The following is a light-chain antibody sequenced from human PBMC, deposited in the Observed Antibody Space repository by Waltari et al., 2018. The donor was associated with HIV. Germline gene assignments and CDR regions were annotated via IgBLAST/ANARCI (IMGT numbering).Light chain of an antibody. V-gene: IGKV1-39*01. CDR3: QQSYSTPRT. CDR1: QTISSY. J-gene: IGKJ1*01. CDR2: AAS. Sequence: DIQMTQSPSSLSASVGDRVTIAGRASQTISSYLNWYQQKPGKAPELLIYAASSLQSGVPSRFSGSGSGTDFTLTISSLQPEDFATYYCQQSYSTPRTFGQGTKVATK.